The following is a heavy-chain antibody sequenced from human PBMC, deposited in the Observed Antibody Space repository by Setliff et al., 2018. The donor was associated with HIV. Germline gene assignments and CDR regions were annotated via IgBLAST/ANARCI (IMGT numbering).Heavy chain of an antibody. CDR2: VDYSGST. V-gene: IGHV4-34*01. Sequence: PSETLSLTCAVYGGSLSGYYWGWLRQPPGKGLEWIGTVDYSGSTNYTPSLKSRVTISVDTSNSHFSLRLTSVTAADTAMYYCARHRVRDSWRGLGGTFDYWGQGTRVTVSS. J-gene: IGHJ4*02. CDR1: GGSLSGYY. D-gene: IGHD3-3*01. CDR3: ARHRVRDSWRGLGGTFDY.